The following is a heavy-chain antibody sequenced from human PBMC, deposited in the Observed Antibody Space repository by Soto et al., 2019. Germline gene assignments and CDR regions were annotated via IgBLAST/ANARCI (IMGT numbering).Heavy chain of an antibody. V-gene: IGHV1-69*13. J-gene: IGHJ4*02. CDR1: GGTFSSYA. CDR3: ANPDTAVAGY. Sequence: GASVKVSCKASGGTFSSYAISWVRQAPGQGLEWMGVIIPIFGTTNYAQKFQGRVTITADESASTVYMELSSLKSEDTAVYYCANPDTAVAGYCGQGTLVTVSS. D-gene: IGHD5-18*01. CDR2: IIPIFGTT.